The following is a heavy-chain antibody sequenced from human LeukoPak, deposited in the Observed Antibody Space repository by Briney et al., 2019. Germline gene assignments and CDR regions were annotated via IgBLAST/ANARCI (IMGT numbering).Heavy chain of an antibody. CDR2: IFYTGNA. D-gene: IGHD2-15*01. Sequence: SETLSLTYTVTGGSISGYHWNWIRLSPGKGLEWIANIFYTGNADYNPSLESRVTISVDTSKNEIYLTLSSVTAADTAIYYCARKTYCSGGRCYGENWFDPWGQGTLVTVSS. CDR3: ARKTYCSGGRCYGENWFDP. CDR1: GGSISGYH. J-gene: IGHJ5*02. V-gene: IGHV4-59*08.